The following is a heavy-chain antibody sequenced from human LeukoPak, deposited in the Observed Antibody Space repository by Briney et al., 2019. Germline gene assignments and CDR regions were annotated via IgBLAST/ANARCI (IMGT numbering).Heavy chain of an antibody. CDR2: IIPIFGTA. CDR3: ASLYYYGSGYNWFDP. Sequence: ASVKVSCKASGGTFSSYAISWVRQAPGQGLEWMGGIIPIFGTANYAQKFQGRVTITADKSTSTAYMELSSLRSEDTAVYYCASLYYYGSGYNWFDPWGQGTLVTVSS. J-gene: IGHJ5*02. CDR1: GGTFSSYA. D-gene: IGHD3-10*01. V-gene: IGHV1-69*06.